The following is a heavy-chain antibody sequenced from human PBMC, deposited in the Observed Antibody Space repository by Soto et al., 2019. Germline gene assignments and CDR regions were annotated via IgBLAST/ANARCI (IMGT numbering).Heavy chain of an antibody. D-gene: IGHD2-15*01. V-gene: IGHV1-8*01. J-gene: IGHJ5*02. CDR1: GYTFTSYD. CDR3: ERGTRYCSGGRCGNWFDH. Sequence: QVQLVQSGAAVMKPGASVKVSCKASGYTFTSYDINWVRQATGQGLEWMGWMNPNSGNTGYAQKFEGRVTMTRNTSISRGYMELSRLRSEDTAVYYCERGTRYCSGGRCGNWFDHWGKGTLVTVSS. CDR2: MNPNSGNT.